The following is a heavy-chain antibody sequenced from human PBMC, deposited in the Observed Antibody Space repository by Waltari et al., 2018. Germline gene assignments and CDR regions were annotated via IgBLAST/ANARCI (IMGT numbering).Heavy chain of an antibody. CDR2: VHHSGTT. V-gene: IGHV4-34*01. J-gene: IGHJ4*02. Sequence: QVQLQQWGAGLLRPSETLSLSCGVQGDTISGYYWSWIRQAPGKGLQWIGQVHHSGTTNYTPSLKKRLNISGDRSKNQIYLRLTSVTAADTGVYYCARGGGFSGHDSHYFDFWGQGDLVTVSS. CDR3: ARGGGFSGHDSHYFDF. D-gene: IGHD5-12*01. CDR1: GDTISGYY.